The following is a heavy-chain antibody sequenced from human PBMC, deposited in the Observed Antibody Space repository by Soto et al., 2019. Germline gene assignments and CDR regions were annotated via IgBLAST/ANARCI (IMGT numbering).Heavy chain of an antibody. CDR2: IFYTGST. V-gene: IGHV4-31*03. CDR1: GGSITSGGFY. J-gene: IGHJ4*02. CDR3: ARGRGTGWFCDF. D-gene: IGHD6-19*01. Sequence: SETQSLTCTVSGGSITSGGFYWSWVRQHPVKGLEWIGYIFYTGSTSYNPSLKSRLTISQDPSKNHFSLNLRSVTAADTAVYYCARGRGTGWFCDFWGLGALGSVS.